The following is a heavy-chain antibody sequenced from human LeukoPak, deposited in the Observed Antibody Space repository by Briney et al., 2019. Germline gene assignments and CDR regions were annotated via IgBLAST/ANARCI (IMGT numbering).Heavy chain of an antibody. Sequence: GGSLRLSCAASGFTFSSNWMHWVSQAPGKGLVWVSRINRDGSSTIYADSVKGRFTISRDNAKNTLYLQMNSLTAEDTAVYYCARDLWGAGDCWGQGTLVTVSS. CDR1: GFTFSSNW. CDR3: ARDLWGAGDC. V-gene: IGHV3-74*01. D-gene: IGHD1-26*01. J-gene: IGHJ4*02. CDR2: INRDGSST.